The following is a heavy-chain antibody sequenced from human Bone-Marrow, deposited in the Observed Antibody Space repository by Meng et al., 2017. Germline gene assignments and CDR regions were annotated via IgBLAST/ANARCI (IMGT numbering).Heavy chain of an antibody. CDR1: GFTFSSYA. Sequence: GESLKISCAASGFTFSSYAMSWIRQAPGKGLEWVSYISSSGSTIYYADSVKGRFTISRDNAKNSLYLQMNSLRAEDTAVYYCARDLVTMVRGALDPWGQGTLVTVSS. J-gene: IGHJ5*02. CDR3: ARDLVTMVRGALDP. D-gene: IGHD3-10*01. V-gene: IGHV3-11*04. CDR2: ISSSGSTI.